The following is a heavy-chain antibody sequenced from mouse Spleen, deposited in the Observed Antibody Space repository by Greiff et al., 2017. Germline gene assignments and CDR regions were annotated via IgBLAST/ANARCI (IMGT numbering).Heavy chain of an antibody. Sequence: QVQLQQSGAELVKPGASVKLSCKASGYTFTEYTIHWVKQRSGQGLEWIGWFYPGSGSIKYNEKFKDKATLTADKSSSTVYMELSRLTSEDSAVYFCARSVKGYDGYPYAMDYWGQGTSVTVSS. V-gene: IGHV1-62-2*01. CDR3: ARSVKGYDGYPYAMDY. CDR2: FYPGSGSI. D-gene: IGHD2-3*01. CDR1: GYTFTEYT. J-gene: IGHJ4*01.